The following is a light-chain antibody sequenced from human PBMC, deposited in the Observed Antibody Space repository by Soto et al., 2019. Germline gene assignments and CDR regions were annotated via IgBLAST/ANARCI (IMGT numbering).Light chain of an antibody. CDR1: SSDVGAYKY. J-gene: IGLJ1*01. CDR2: DVS. CDR3: ISYTSSDTYV. V-gene: IGLV2-14*01. Sequence: QSVLTQPASVSGSPGQSITISCTGTSSDVGAYKYVSWYQQHPDKAPKLMIYDVSSRPSGVSNRFSGSKSGNTASLIISGLQAEDEADYYCISYTSSDTYVFGTGTKLTVL.